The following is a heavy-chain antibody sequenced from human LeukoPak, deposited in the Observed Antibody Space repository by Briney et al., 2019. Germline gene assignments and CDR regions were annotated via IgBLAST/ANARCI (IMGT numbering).Heavy chain of an antibody. J-gene: IGHJ4*02. CDR2: MNPKNGNS. Sequence: AASVKVSCKASGYTFSSYYMHCVRQAPGQGLEWMGWMNPKNGNSGSAQKFQGRVTMTWRTSVSSAYMELDSLTSEDKAVYYCASGGSSFFYYYDSSGYYPPHFDYWGQGTLVTVSS. CDR3: ASGGSSFFYYYDSSGYYPPHFDY. D-gene: IGHD3-22*01. CDR1: GYTFSSYY. V-gene: IGHV1-8*02.